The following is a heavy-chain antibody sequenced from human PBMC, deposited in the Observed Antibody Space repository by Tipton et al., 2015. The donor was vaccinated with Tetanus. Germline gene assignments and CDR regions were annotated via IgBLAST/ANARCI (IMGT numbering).Heavy chain of an antibody. CDR1: GGSIRGGTFY. V-gene: IGHV4-39*01. J-gene: IGHJ4*02. CDR2: IYDSGDT. CDR3: ARHQSGFFTPFDY. Sequence: TLSLTCTVSGGSIRGGTFYWGWIRQPPGKGLEWIGSIYDSGDTYYNPSLKSRVTISVDTSKNQFSLNLNSMAAAATGVYYCARHQSGFFTPFDYWGQGTLVTVSS. D-gene: IGHD3-3*01.